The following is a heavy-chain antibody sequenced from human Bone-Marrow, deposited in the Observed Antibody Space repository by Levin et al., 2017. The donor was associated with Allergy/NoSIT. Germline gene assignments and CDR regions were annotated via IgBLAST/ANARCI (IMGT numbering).Heavy chain of an antibody. V-gene: IGHV1-69*06. CDR3: ARPPRGAGWNGVHV. D-gene: IGHD3-10*01. J-gene: IGHJ6*02. Sequence: AASVKVSCKTSADTFSSYVLTWVRQAPGQGLEWMGAILPSFGTPEYAQKFRGRVTITAERSTSTVYIELTRLTFDDTAIYYCARPPRGAGWNGVHVWGQGTTVIVSS. CDR2: ILPSFGTP. CDR1: ADTFSSYV.